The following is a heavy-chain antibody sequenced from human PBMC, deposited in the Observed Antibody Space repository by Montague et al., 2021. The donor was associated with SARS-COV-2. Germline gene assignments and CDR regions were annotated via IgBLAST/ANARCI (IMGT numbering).Heavy chain of an antibody. Sequence: TRSLTCTVSGGSISSGSYYWNWIRQPPGKGLEFIGFIYNSVSTCYNPSLKSRVSISVDTSKNQFSLKLTSVTAADTAVYYCARDRGRMTTVFLDGFDIWGQGTMVTVSS. CDR1: GGSISSGSYY. V-gene: IGHV4-31*03. CDR2: IYNSVST. CDR3: ARDRGRMTTVFLDGFDI. J-gene: IGHJ3*02. D-gene: IGHD4-17*01.